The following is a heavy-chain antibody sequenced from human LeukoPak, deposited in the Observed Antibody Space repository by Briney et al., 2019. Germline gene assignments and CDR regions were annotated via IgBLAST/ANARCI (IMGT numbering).Heavy chain of an antibody. J-gene: IGHJ4*02. CDR3: ARRSYYYDSSGYLYYFDY. D-gene: IGHD3-22*01. V-gene: IGHV4-34*01. CDR1: GGSFSGYY. Sequence: PSETLSLTCAVYGGSFSGYYWSWIRQPPGKGLEWIGEINHSGSTNYNPSLKSRVTISVDTSKNQFSLKLSSVTAADTAVYYCARRSYYYDSSGYLYYFDYWGQGTLSPSPQ. CDR2: INHSGST.